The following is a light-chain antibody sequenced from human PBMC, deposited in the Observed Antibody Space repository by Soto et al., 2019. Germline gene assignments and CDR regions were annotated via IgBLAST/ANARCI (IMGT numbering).Light chain of an antibody. CDR1: SSDVGSYNR. Sequence: QSVLAQPPSVSGSPGQSVTISCTGTSSDVGSYNRVSWYQQPPGTAPKLMIYEVSNRPSGVPDRFSGSKSGDTASLTISGLQAEDEADYYCSSYTSNTTPVFGTGTKVTVL. CDR3: SSYTSNTTPV. CDR2: EVS. J-gene: IGLJ1*01. V-gene: IGLV2-18*02.